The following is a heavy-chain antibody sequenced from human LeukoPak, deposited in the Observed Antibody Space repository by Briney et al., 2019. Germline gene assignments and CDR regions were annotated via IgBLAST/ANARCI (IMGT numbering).Heavy chain of an antibody. Sequence: ASVKVSCKASGYTFTSYAMNWVRQAPGQGLEWMGWINTNTGNPTYAQGFTGRFVFSLDTSVSTAYLQISSLKAEDTAVYYCARVPQWFMATAVTPSFDYWGQGTLVTVSS. CDR3: ARVPQWFMATAVTPSFDY. V-gene: IGHV7-4-1*02. J-gene: IGHJ4*02. CDR2: INTNTGNP. D-gene: IGHD4-23*01. CDR1: GYTFTSYA.